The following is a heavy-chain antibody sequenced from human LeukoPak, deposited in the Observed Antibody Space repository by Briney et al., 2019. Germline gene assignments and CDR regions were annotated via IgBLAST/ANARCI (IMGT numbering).Heavy chain of an antibody. CDR3: ARESLDSSGWYDY. D-gene: IGHD6-19*01. V-gene: IGHV3-33*01. CDR2: IWYDGSNK. CDR1: GSTFSSYG. J-gene: IGHJ4*02. Sequence: GGSLRLSCAASGSTFSSYGMHWVRQAPGKGLEWVAVIWYDGSNKYYADSVKGRFTISRDNSKNTLYLQMNSLRAEDTAVYYCARESLDSSGWYDYWGQGTLVTVSS.